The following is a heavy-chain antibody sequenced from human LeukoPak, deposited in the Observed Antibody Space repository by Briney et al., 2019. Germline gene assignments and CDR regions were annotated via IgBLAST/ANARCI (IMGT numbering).Heavy chain of an antibody. Sequence: PGGSLRLSCAASGFTFSSYGMHWVRQAPGKGLEWVAVISYDGSNKYYADSVKGRFTISRDNSKNTLYLQMNSLRAEDTAVYYCAKDGRYCSGGSCPLYNWFDPWGQGTLVTVSS. CDR1: GFTFSSYG. D-gene: IGHD2-15*01. V-gene: IGHV3-30*18. CDR2: ISYDGSNK. J-gene: IGHJ5*02. CDR3: AKDGRYCSGGSCPLYNWFDP.